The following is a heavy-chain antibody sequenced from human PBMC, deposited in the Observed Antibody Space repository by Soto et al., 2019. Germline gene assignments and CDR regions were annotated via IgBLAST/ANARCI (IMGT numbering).Heavy chain of an antibody. CDR2: INHSGST. D-gene: IGHD1-20*01. V-gene: IGHV4-34*01. J-gene: IGHJ4*02. CDR1: GGSFSGYY. Sequence: SETLSLTCAVYGGSFSGYYWSWIRQPPGKGLEWIGEINHSGSTNYNPSLKSRVTISVDTSKNQFSLKLSSVTAADTAVYYCARRNGITGIQSRLHGTTFYFDYWGQGTLVTVSS. CDR3: ARRNGITGIQSRLHGTTFYFDY.